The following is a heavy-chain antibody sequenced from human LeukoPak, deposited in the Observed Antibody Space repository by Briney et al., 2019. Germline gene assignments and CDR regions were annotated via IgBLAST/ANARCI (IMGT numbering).Heavy chain of an antibody. D-gene: IGHD3-3*01. Sequence: SETLSLTCAVSGYSLSSGYYWGWIRQPPGKGLEWIGSIYHSGSTYYNPPLKSRVSISVDTSKNQFSLKLSSVTAADTAVYYCARQSPNLSDFWSGYYPVCDYWGQGTLVTASS. CDR1: GYSLSSGYY. CDR2: IYHSGST. V-gene: IGHV4-38-2*01. CDR3: ARQSPNLSDFWSGYYPVCDY. J-gene: IGHJ4*02.